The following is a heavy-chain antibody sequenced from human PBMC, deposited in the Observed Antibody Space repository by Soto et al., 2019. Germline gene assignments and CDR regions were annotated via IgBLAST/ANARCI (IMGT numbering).Heavy chain of an antibody. Sequence: XGCLRLSCSVSGFTLSSYSMHWVRQALGKGLQYASSISSDGRSTYYADSVKGRFTISRDNSKNTLYLQMNGLRADDTDMYYCVKDRYIDYWGQGTLVTVSS. CDR1: GFTLSSYS. J-gene: IGHJ4*02. CDR3: VKDRYIDY. CDR2: ISSDGRST. V-gene: IGHV3-64D*06.